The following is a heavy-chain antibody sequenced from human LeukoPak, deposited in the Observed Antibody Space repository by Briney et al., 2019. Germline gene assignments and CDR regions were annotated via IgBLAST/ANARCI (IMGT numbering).Heavy chain of an antibody. D-gene: IGHD3-22*01. CDR2: INPNSGGT. V-gene: IGHV1-2*02. CDR3: ARVHYDSSGSSMGGAGLDY. CDR1: GYMFTGYY. Sequence: GASVKVSCKASGYMFTGYYMHWVRQAPGQGLEWMGWINPNSGGTNYAQKFQGRVTMTRDTSISTAYMELSRLRSDDTAVYYCARVHYDSSGSSMGGAGLDYWGQGTLVTVSS. J-gene: IGHJ4*02.